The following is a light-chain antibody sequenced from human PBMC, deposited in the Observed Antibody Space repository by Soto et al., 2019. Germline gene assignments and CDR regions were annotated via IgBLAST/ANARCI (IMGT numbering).Light chain of an antibody. J-gene: IGKJ2*01. Sequence: EIVLTQSPGTLSLFPGERATLSCRASQSVTSNYLAWYHQKPGQPPRLLIYGASNRATGIPDRFSGSGSGTDFALTISRLDPEDFAVYYCQHYGSSPYTFGQGTKLEIK. V-gene: IGKV3-20*01. CDR3: QHYGSSPYT. CDR2: GAS. CDR1: QSVTSNY.